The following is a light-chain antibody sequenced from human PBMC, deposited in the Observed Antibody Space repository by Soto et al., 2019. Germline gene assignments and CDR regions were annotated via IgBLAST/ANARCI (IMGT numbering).Light chain of an antibody. V-gene: IGKV1-39*01. Sequence: DIQMTQSPSSLSASLGDRVTITCRASQSISNFLNWVQHKPGNAPKVLISAASTLQSGVPPRFRGSESGTDFTLTISRLQPEESASYYCQQYYNSVLTYGGGTKGEIK. CDR2: AAS. CDR1: QSISNF. CDR3: QQYYNSVLT. J-gene: IGKJ4*01.